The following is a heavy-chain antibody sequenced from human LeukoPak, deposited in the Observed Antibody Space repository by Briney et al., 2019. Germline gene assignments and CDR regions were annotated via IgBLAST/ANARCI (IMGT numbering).Heavy chain of an antibody. CDR1: GFTFSSYA. CDR2: ISGSGGST. Sequence: GGSLLLSCAASGFTFSSYAMSWVRQAPGKGLEGVSAISGSGGSTYYADSVKGRFTISRDNSKNTLYLQMNSLRAEDTAVYYCAKYRSGLDYFDYWGQGTLVTVSS. V-gene: IGHV3-23*01. D-gene: IGHD3/OR15-3a*01. J-gene: IGHJ4*02. CDR3: AKYRSGLDYFDY.